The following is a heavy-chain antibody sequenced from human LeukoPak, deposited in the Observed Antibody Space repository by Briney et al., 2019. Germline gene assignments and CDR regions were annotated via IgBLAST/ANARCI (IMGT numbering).Heavy chain of an antibody. V-gene: IGHV3-7*01. CDR1: GFTFSSYW. CDR3: ARETVWVYSSRGGFDP. D-gene: IGHD6-13*01. Sequence: GGSLRLSCAASGFTFSSYWMSWVRQAPGKGLEWVANIKQDGSEKYYVDSVKGRFTISRDNSKNTLYLQMNSLRAEDTAVYYCARETVWVYSSRGGFDPWGQGTLVTVSS. J-gene: IGHJ5*02. CDR2: IKQDGSEK.